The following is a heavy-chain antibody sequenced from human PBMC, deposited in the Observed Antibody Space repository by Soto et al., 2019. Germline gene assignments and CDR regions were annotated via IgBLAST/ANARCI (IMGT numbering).Heavy chain of an antibody. J-gene: IGHJ4*02. CDR3: ASRQAGSTVTASRDY. Sequence: PGGSLRLSCEASGFTFISYGMNWVRQAPGKGLEWVSSINNSGDSTYYADSVKGRFTISRDNSKNTLCLQMNSLRADDTAIYYCASRQAGSTVTASRDYWGQGTLVTVSS. CDR1: GFTFISYG. V-gene: IGHV3-23*01. CDR2: INNSGDST. D-gene: IGHD4-17*01.